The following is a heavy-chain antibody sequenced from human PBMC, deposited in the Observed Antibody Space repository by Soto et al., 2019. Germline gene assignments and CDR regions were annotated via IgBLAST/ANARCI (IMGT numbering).Heavy chain of an antibody. J-gene: IGHJ6*02. CDR3: VRHLREYWEPPPYGMDV. V-gene: IGHV4-39*01. CDR2: IYFGTT. D-gene: IGHD3-10*01. Sequence: SETLSLTCTVSGGSISGSSFYWGWIRQPPGKGLEWIGSIYFGTTYYNPSLKSRVTISIDTSKNQFSLNLSSVTAADTAVYYCVRHLREYWEPPPYGMDVWGQGTTVTVSS. CDR1: GGSISGSSFY.